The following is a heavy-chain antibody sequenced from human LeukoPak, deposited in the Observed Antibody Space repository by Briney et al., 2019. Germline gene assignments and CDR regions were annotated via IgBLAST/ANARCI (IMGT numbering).Heavy chain of an antibody. Sequence: PSETLSLTCTVSGGSISGSSYYWGWIRQPPGKGLEWIGSIYYSGSTYYNPSLKGRVTISVDTSKNQFSLKLSSVTAADTAVYYCARGADSSGYYSIFYFDYWGQGTLVTVSS. D-gene: IGHD3-22*01. V-gene: IGHV4-39*07. CDR1: GGSISGSSYY. CDR2: IYYSGST. CDR3: ARGADSSGYYSIFYFDY. J-gene: IGHJ4*02.